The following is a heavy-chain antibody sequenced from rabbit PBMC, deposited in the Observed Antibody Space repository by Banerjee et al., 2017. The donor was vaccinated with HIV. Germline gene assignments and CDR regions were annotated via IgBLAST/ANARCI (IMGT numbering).Heavy chain of an antibody. J-gene: IGHJ4*01. Sequence: QSLEESGGDLVKPGASLTLTCKASGFSFSSSYYMCWVRQAPGKGLEWIACVYGGSSGGTYYASWAKGRFTISRTSSTTVTLQVTSLTAADTATYFCARDIAASDYGGFDLWGQGTLVTVS. V-gene: IGHV1S40*01. CDR2: VYGGSSGGT. CDR3: ARDIAASDYGGFDL. D-gene: IGHD2-1*01. CDR1: GFSFSSSYY.